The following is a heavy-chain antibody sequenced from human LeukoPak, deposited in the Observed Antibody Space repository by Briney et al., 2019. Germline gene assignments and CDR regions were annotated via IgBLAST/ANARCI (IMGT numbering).Heavy chain of an antibody. V-gene: IGHV3-23*01. CDR2: IRGSGGST. CDR1: GFTFSSYA. D-gene: IGHD3-22*01. J-gene: IGHJ4*02. CDR3: AKDGLPYYYDSSGQSGADYFDY. Sequence: GGSLRLSCAASGFTFSSYAMSWVRQAPGKGLEWVSAIRGSGGSTYYAESVKGRFTISRDNSKNTLYLQMNSLRAEDTAVYYCAKDGLPYYYDSSGQSGADYFDYWGQGTLVTVSS.